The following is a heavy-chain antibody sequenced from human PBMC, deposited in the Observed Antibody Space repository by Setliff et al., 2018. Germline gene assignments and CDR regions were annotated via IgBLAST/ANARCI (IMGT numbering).Heavy chain of an antibody. J-gene: IGHJ3*02. Sequence: GGSLRLSCAASGFTFSNAWMNWVRQAPGKGLEWVGRIKGKTDGLATDYAAPVKGRYTISRDDSTNKLYLQMNSLKTEDTAVYYCTTDPSATFGGVIGAAFDMWGQGTMVTVSS. CDR1: GFTFSNAW. CDR3: TTDPSATFGGVIGAAFDM. CDR2: IKGKTDGLAT. V-gene: IGHV3-15*07. D-gene: IGHD3-16*01.